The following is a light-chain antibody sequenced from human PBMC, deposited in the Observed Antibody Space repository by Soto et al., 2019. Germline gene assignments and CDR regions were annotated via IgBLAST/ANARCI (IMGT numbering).Light chain of an antibody. Sequence: DIQMTQSPSTLSAFVGDRVTITCRASQSISSWLAGYQQKPGKAPNLLIYEASTLEKGVPSRFSGSESGTEFTLTISSLQPDSFAVYYCQQYNTYPCTFGQGTKVEIK. CDR3: QQYNTYPCT. CDR2: EAS. CDR1: QSISSW. J-gene: IGKJ1*01. V-gene: IGKV1-5*03.